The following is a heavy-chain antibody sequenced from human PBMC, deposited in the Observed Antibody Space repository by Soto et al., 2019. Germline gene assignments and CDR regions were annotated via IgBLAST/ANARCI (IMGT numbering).Heavy chain of an antibody. CDR2: IYYIGTT. CDR3: SRGSTYYGFLT. J-gene: IGHJ5*02. D-gene: IGHD3-10*01. CDR1: GDSMGSGDYY. V-gene: IGHV4-30-4*01. Sequence: QVQLQESGPGLVKPSQTLSLTCTVSGDSMGSGDYYWTWTRQPPGRGLEWIGYIYYIGTTFYNPSLESRVNISIDTSKVHFSLRLPSVTAADTAVCYCSRGSTYYGFLTWGQGTLVTVSS.